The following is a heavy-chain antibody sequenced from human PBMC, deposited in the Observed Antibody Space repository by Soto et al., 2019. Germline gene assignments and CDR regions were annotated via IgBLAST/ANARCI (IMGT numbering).Heavy chain of an antibody. V-gene: IGHV3-23*01. CDR2: ISGSGGST. Sequence: GGSLRLSCAASGFPFTSYAMSWVRQAPGKGLEWVSGISGSGGSTYYADSVKGRFTTSRDNSKNTRYLHMNSLRVEDTAVYYCAKDWGYCSSTACVRFDYWGQGTLVTVSS. J-gene: IGHJ4*02. CDR3: AKDWGYCSSTACVRFDY. CDR1: GFPFTSYA. D-gene: IGHD2-2*01.